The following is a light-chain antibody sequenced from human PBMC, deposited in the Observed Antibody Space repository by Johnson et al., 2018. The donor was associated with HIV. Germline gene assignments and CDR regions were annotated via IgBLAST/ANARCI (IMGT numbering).Light chain of an antibody. CDR1: SSNIGNNY. J-gene: IGLJ1*01. V-gene: IGLV1-51*01. CDR3: GSWDSSLSAGGV. CDR2: YNN. Sequence: QSVLTQPPSVSAAPGQKVTISCSGSSSNIGNNYVSWYQQLPGTAPKLLIYYNNKRPSGIPDRFSGSKSGTSATLGITGLQTGDEADYYCGSWDSSLSAGGVFRTGTKVTVL.